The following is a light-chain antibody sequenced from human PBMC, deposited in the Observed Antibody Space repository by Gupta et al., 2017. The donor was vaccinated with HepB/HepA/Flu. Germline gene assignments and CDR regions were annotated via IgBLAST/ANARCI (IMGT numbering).Light chain of an antibody. CDR2: KGS. CDR1: ALPKQY. Sequence: SYELTQPPSVSVSPGQTARIPCSGDALPKQYAYWYPQKPGQAPVLVIYKGSERPSGIPERFSASSSGTTVTLTISGVQADDEADYYCQSTDSSGTYVVFGGGTKLTVL. V-gene: IGLV3-25*03. J-gene: IGLJ2*01. CDR3: QSTDSSGTYVV.